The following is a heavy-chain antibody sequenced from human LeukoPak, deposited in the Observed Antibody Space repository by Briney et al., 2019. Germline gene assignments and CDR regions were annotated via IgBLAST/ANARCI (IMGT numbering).Heavy chain of an antibody. CDR3: ARDGSGYPLDGMDV. J-gene: IGHJ6*02. D-gene: IGHD3-3*01. CDR1: GFTFSSYS. CDR2: ISSSSSYI. Sequence: GGSLRLSCAASGFTFSSYSMNWVRQAPGKGLEWVSSISSSSSYIYYADSVKGRFTISGDNAKNSLYLQMNSLRAEDTAVYYCARDGSGYPLDGMDVWGQGTTVTVSS. V-gene: IGHV3-21*01.